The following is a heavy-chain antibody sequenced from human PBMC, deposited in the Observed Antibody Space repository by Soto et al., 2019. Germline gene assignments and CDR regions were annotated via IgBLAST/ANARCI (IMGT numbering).Heavy chain of an antibody. D-gene: IGHD1-7*01. CDR2: IYSGGST. CDR1: GFTVSSNY. Sequence: VGSLRLSCAAAGFTVSSNYMNWVRQAPGKGLEWVSVIYSGGSTNYADSVKGRFTISRDNSKNTLYLQMSSLRSEDTAVYYCARGRLGLSVLFDYWGQGALVTVSS. J-gene: IGHJ4*02. CDR3: ARGRLGLSVLFDY. V-gene: IGHV3-53*05.